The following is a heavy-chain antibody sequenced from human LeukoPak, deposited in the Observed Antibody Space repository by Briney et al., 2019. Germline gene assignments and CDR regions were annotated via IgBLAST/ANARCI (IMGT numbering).Heavy chain of an antibody. CDR2: INSGGSST. D-gene: IGHD1-26*01. Sequence: GGSLRLSCAASGFTFSEYWVHWVRQAPGKGVVGVSRINSGGSSTIYADSVKGRFTISRDEAKNTLYLQMNILRAEDTAVYYCARGLSGHYAFDVWGRGTMVTVSS. V-gene: IGHV3-74*01. J-gene: IGHJ3*01. CDR1: GFTFSEYW. CDR3: ARGLSGHYAFDV.